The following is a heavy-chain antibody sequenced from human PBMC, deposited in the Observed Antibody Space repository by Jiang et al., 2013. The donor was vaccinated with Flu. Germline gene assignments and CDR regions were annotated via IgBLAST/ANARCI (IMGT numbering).Heavy chain of an antibody. J-gene: IGHJ4*02. CDR1: GFSFSSFA. D-gene: IGHD4-11*01. Sequence: PGGSLRLSCAASGFSFSSFAMTWVRQAPGKGLEWVSAISGSGGTTYYTDSVKGRFTISRDSSKDTLYLQMNSLRAEDTAVYYCAKDGGMGYGNYIRDFDLWGQGTLVTVSP. CDR2: ISGSGGTT. CDR3: AKDGGMGYGNYIRDFDL. V-gene: IGHV3-23*01.